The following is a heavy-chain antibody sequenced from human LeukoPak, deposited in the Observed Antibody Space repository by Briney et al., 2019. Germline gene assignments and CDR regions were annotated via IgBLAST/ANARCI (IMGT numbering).Heavy chain of an antibody. V-gene: IGHV4-59*01. Sequence: SETLSLTCTVSGGSISSYYWSRIRQPPGKGLEWIGYIYYSGSTNYNPSLKSRVTISVDTSKNQFSLKLSSVTAADTAVYYCARMYYYDSSGYSPYYYYYGMDVWGQGTTVTVSS. CDR3: ARMYYYDSSGYSPYYYYYGMDV. CDR1: GGSISSYY. D-gene: IGHD3-22*01. CDR2: IYYSGST. J-gene: IGHJ6*02.